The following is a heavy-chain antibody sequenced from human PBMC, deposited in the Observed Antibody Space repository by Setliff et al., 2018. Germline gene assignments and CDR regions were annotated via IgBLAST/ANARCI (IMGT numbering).Heavy chain of an antibody. J-gene: IGHJ4*02. V-gene: IGHV4-34*08. D-gene: IGHD2-21*01. CDR2: IYHSGST. CDR3: VGGVVVIAFPGH. Sequence: PSETLSLTCTAYGGTFSNYYWGWIRQPPGRGLEWIGNIYHSGSTYYNPSLKARVTISVDTSKNQFSLRLSSVTAADTAVYYCVGGVVVIAFPGHWGQGTLVTVPS. CDR1: GGTFSNYY.